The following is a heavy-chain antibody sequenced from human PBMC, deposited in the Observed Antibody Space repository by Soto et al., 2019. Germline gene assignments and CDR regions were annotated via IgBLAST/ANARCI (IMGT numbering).Heavy chain of an antibody. CDR2: ISARGGSS. J-gene: IGHJ4*02. V-gene: IGHV3-23*01. Sequence: VQLLESGGGLVQPGGSLRLSCAASGFSFSSYAMVWVRQAPGKGLEWVSVISARGGSSYFADSVKGRFTISRDNSKNVLSLEMNSLRAEDTATYFCPKGSIEYSSSVDNWGQGTLVLVSS. CDR1: GFSFSSYA. CDR3: PKGSIEYSSSVDN. D-gene: IGHD5-12*01.